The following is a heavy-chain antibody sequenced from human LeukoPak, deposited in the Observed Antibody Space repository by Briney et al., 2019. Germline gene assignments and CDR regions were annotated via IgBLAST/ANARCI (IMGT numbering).Heavy chain of an antibody. D-gene: IGHD3-16*01. CDR2: IYSDGRT. CDR3: ARLPRGDY. J-gene: IGHJ4*02. CDR1: GFTVSSTY. Sequence: GGSLRLSCAASGFTVSSTYISWVRQAPGRGLEWLSIIYSDGRTYYADSLKGRFTISRDTSKNTVYLQMNSLRVEDTAVYYCARLPRGDYWGQGTLVTVSS. V-gene: IGHV3-53*01.